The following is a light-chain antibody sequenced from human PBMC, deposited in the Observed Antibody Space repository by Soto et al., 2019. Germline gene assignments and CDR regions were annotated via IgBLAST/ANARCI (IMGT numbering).Light chain of an antibody. CDR3: QQRSNWPPWT. J-gene: IGKJ1*01. CDR2: DAS. CDR1: QSVSSY. Sequence: EIVLTQSPATLSLSPGDRATLSCRASQSVSSYLAWYQQKPGQAPRLLIYDASSRSTGIPARFSGSGSGTDFTLTIISLEPEDVAVYYCQQRSNWPPWTFGQGTKVEIK. V-gene: IGKV3-11*01.